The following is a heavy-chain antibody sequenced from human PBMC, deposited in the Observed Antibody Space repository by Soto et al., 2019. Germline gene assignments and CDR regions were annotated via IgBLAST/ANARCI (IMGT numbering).Heavy chain of an antibody. V-gene: IGHV3-23*01. CDR3: AKGLYDYDSSGYRLFDY. CDR2: VSVSGGTT. D-gene: IGHD3-22*01. J-gene: IGHJ4*02. Sequence: PGGSLRLSCAASGFMFNNYAMSWVRQAPGKGLEWVSTVSVSGGTTYYADSLKGRFTISRGNSKKTVYLQMNRLRADDTAIYYCAKGLYDYDSSGYRLFDYWGQGTLVTVSS. CDR1: GFMFNNYA.